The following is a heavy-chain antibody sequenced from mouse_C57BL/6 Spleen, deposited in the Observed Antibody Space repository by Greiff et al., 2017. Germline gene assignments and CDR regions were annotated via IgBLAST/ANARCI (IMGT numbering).Heavy chain of an antibody. Sequence: EVKVVESEGGLVQPGSSMKLSCTASGFTFSDYYMAWVRQVPEKGLEWVANINYDGSSTYYLDSLKSRFIISRDNAKNILYLQMSSLKSEDTATYYCAREGANWDTYYAMDYWGQGTSVTVSS. CDR1: GFTFSDYY. CDR3: AREGANWDTYYAMDY. CDR2: INYDGSST. V-gene: IGHV5-16*01. J-gene: IGHJ4*01. D-gene: IGHD4-1*01.